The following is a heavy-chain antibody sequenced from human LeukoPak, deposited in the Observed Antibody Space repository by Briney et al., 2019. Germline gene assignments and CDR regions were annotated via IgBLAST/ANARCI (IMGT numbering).Heavy chain of an antibody. CDR1: GFTFSSYA. J-gene: IGHJ6*02. CDR2: ISGSGGST. V-gene: IGHV3-23*01. D-gene: IGHD6-13*01. CDR3: AKAPRAAAGTYNGMDV. Sequence: GGSLRLSCAASGFTFSSYAMSWVRQAPGKGLEWVSAISGSGGSTYYADSVKGRFTVSRDNSKNTLYLQMNSLRAEDTAVYYCAKAPRAAAGTYNGMDVWGQGTTVTVSS.